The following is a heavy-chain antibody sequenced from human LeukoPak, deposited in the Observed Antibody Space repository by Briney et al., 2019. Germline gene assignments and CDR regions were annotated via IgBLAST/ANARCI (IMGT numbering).Heavy chain of an antibody. CDR3: ARARGVRPYYFDY. Sequence: SETLSLTCTVSGGSISSGGYYWSWIRQHPGKGLEWIGYIYYSGSTNYNPSLKSRVTISVDTSKNQFSLKLSSVTAADTAVYYCARARGVRPYYFDYWGQGTLVTVSS. V-gene: IGHV4-61*08. J-gene: IGHJ4*02. D-gene: IGHD3-10*01. CDR1: GGSISSGGYY. CDR2: IYYSGST.